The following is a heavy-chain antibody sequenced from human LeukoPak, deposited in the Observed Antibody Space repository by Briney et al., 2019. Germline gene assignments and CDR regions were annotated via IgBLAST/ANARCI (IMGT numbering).Heavy chain of an antibody. CDR1: GFTFRSHA. Sequence: GGSLRLSCAASGFTFRSHAMTWVRQAPGKGLEWVSSISISGGTTYYTDSVKGRFTISRENSKSTLYLQMNNLRADDTAVYYCANEIRPNDYWGQGTLVTVSS. V-gene: IGHV3-23*01. CDR3: ANEIRPNDY. D-gene: IGHD4-17*01. CDR2: ISISGGTT. J-gene: IGHJ4*02.